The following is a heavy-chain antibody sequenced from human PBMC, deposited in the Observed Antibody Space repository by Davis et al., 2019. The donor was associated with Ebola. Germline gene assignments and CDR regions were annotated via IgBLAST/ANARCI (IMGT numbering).Heavy chain of an antibody. CDR1: GGTFSSYA. J-gene: IGHJ6*02. V-gene: IGHV1-69*13. D-gene: IGHD2-15*01. CDR2: IIPIFGTA. CDR3: ARDRLLVVVAATSGYSYYGMDV. Sequence: SVKVSCKASGGTFSSYAISWVRQAPGQGLEWMGGIIPIFGTANYAQKFQGRVTITADESTSTAYMELSSLRSEDTAVYYCARDRLLVVVAATSGYSYYGMDVWGQGTTVTVSS.